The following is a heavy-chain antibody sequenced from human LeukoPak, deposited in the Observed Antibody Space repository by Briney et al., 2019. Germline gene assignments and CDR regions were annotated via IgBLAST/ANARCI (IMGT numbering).Heavy chain of an antibody. CDR3: AKDGYCSGGSCSYFDY. J-gene: IGHJ4*02. D-gene: IGHD2-15*01. CDR2: ISGSGGST. V-gene: IGHV3-23*01. Sequence: PGGSLRLSCAASGFTFSSYAMSWVRQAPGKGLEWVSAISGSGGSTYYADPVKGRFTISRDNSKNTLYLQMNSLRAEDTAVYYCAKDGYCSGGSCSYFDYWGQGTLVTVSS. CDR1: GFTFSSYA.